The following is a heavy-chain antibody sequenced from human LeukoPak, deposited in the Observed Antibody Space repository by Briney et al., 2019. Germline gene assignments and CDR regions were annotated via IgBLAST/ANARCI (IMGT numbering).Heavy chain of an antibody. CDR3: ARGRVTLLGVHAFDI. D-gene: IGHD2-15*01. V-gene: IGHV4-4*07. CDR1: GGSISSYY. Sequence: SETLSLTCTVSGGSISSYYWSWIRQPAGKGLEWIGRIYTSGSTNYNPSLKSRVTMSVDTSKNQFSLKLSSVTAADTAVYYCARGRVTLLGVHAFDIWGQGTMVTVSS. J-gene: IGHJ3*02. CDR2: IYTSGST.